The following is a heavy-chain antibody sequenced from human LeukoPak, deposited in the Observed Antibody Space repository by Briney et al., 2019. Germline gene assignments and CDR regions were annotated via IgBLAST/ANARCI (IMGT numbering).Heavy chain of an antibody. CDR2: ISSNGGST. CDR1: GFSFSSYA. Sequence: GGSLRLSCAASGFSFSSYALHWIRQAPGKGLEYVSAISSNGGSTYYANSVKGRFTMSRDNSKNTLYLQMGSLRAEDMAVYYCARDQGRWLSYYFDYWGQGTLVTFCS. J-gene: IGHJ4*02. CDR3: ARDQGRWLSYYFDY. V-gene: IGHV3-64*01. D-gene: IGHD3-22*01.